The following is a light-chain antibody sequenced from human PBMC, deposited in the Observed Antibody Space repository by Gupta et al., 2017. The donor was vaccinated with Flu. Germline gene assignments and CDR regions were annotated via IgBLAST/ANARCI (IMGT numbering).Light chain of an antibody. J-gene: IGLJ3*02. CDR1: DSDVGAYNF. CDR2: EVY. Sequence: QSALTQPASVSGSPVQSHTISCTGTDSDVGAYNFVSWYQHHPGNVPKLIIYEVYKRPSGISDRFSGSKSGNTASLTISGLLAEDEADYYCGSHTTKDTVVFGGGTTLTVL. V-gene: IGLV2-14*01. CDR3: GSHTTKDTVV.